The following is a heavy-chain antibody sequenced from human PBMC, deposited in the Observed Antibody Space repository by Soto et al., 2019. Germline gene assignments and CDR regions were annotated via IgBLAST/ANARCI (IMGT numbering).Heavy chain of an antibody. V-gene: IGHV3-33*01. J-gene: IGHJ6*02. CDR3: ARGSGYYYYNMDV. CDR2: IWYDGSNG. D-gene: IGHD2-15*01. Sequence: PGGSLRLSCAASGFSFSSYGMHWVRQAPGKGLEWVAAIWYDGSNGYYADSVKGRFTISRDNSKNTLYLQMNRLRAEDTAVYYCARGSGYYYYNMDVWGQGTTVTAP. CDR1: GFSFSSYG.